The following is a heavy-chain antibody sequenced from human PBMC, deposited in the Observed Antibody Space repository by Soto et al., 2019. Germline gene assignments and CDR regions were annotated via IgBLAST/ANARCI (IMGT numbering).Heavy chain of an antibody. V-gene: IGHV3-21*01. D-gene: IGHD2-15*01. CDR3: ARMVDYYYGMDV. J-gene: IGHJ6*02. CDR1: GFTFSTYS. CDR2: ITSGSTYI. Sequence: PGGSLRLSCAASGFTFSTYSMNWVRQAPGTGLEWVSSITSGSTYIYYADSVKGRFTISRDNAKNSLYLQMNSLRAEDTAVYYCARMVDYYYGMDVWGQGTTVTVSS.